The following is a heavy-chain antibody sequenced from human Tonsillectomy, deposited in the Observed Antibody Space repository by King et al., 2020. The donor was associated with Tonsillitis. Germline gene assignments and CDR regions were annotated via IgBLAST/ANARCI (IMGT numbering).Heavy chain of an antibody. CDR2: CTGDGSST. J-gene: IGHJ3*02. D-gene: IGHD1-14*01. CDR1: GCTCSSYW. CDR3: ASLCDHDDAFDI. V-gene: IGHV3-74*01. Sequence: VQLVESGGGLVKPGGSLRLSCASSGCTCSSYWNHGVCQAPGSGLEGVSRCTGDGSSTSSADSVKGRFTISRDNAKNTLFLQMNSLRAEDTAVYYCASLCDHDDAFDIWGQGTVVTVSS.